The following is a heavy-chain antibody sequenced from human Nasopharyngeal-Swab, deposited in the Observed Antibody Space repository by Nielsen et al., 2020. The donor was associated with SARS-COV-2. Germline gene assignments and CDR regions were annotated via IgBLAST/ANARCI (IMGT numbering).Heavy chain of an antibody. Sequence: GESLKISCAASGFTFSSYAMSWVRQAPGKGLEWVSAISGSGGSTYYADSVKGRFTISRDNSKNTLYLQMNSLRAEDTAVYYCASGRFLEWGDYYYMDVWGKGTTVTVSS. D-gene: IGHD3-3*01. V-gene: IGHV3-23*01. J-gene: IGHJ6*03. CDR3: ASGRFLEWGDYYYMDV. CDR1: GFTFSSYA. CDR2: ISGSGGST.